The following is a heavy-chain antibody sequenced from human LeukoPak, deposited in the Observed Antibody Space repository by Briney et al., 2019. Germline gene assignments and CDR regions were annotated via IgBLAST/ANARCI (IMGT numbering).Heavy chain of an antibody. V-gene: IGHV3-30*04. Sequence: PGGSLRLSCAASGFTFNKYTMHWVRQAPGKGLEWVAVVLYDGRLKNNADSVKGRFTISRGNSKNMMYLQMNSLRDEDTALYYCARDNWGGAFDLWGQGTMVTVSS. J-gene: IGHJ3*01. D-gene: IGHD7-27*01. CDR2: VLYDGRLK. CDR1: GFTFNKYT. CDR3: ARDNWGGAFDL.